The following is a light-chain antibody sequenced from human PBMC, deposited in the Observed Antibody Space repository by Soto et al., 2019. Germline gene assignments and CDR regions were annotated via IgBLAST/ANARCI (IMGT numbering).Light chain of an antibody. V-gene: IGKV3-11*01. CDR1: QSVSTY. CDR2: DTP. CDR3: QQHSTLIT. Sequence: EIVLTQSPATLSLSPGQRATLSCRASQSVSTYLAWYQQKPGQAPRLFIYDTPKRANGIPARFSGSGSGTDFTLSISSLEPEDFAVYYCQQHSTLITFGQGTRLEI. J-gene: IGKJ5*01.